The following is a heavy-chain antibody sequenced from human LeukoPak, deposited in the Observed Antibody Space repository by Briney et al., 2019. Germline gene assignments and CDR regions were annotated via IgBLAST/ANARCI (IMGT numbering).Heavy chain of an antibody. J-gene: IGHJ3*02. CDR1: GGTFSSYA. CDR2: MNPNSGNT. D-gene: IGHD6-13*01. CDR3: ARGGYSDAFDI. Sequence: ASVKVSCKAFGGTFSSYAISWVRQATGQGLEWMGWMNPNSGNTGYAQKFQGRVTMTRNTSISTAYMELSSLRSEDTAVYYCARGGYSDAFDIWGQGTMVTVSS. V-gene: IGHV1-8*02.